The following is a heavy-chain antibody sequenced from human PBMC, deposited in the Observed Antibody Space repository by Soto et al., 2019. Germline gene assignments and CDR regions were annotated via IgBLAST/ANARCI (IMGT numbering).Heavy chain of an antibody. V-gene: IGHV3-72*01. CDR3: TLWIAARCS. J-gene: IGHJ4*02. Sequence: EVQLVESGGDLVQPGGSLRLSCAASGFTLSDHYMDWVRQAPGKGLEWVARTKNKAQSDTIEYAASVKGRFTISRDDSKNSLYLQMNSLNTDDTAVYYCTLWIAARCSWGQGSLVTVSS. CDR2: TKNKAQSDTI. D-gene: IGHD6-6*01. CDR1: GFTLSDHY.